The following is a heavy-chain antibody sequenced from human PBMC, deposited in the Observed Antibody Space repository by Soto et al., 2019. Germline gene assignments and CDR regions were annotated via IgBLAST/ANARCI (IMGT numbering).Heavy chain of an antibody. J-gene: IGHJ4*03. CDR1: GGSISSYY. D-gene: IGHD3-10*01. CDR2: IYYSGST. CDR3: AGGSCLQLSCFDC. V-gene: IGHV4-59*01. Sequence: SETLSLTCTVSGGSISSYYWSWIRQPPGKGLEWIGCIYYSGSTNYNPSLKSRVTISVDTSKNQFSLNLRSVTAADTAVYYCAGGSCLQLSCFDCWGQGTLITVCS.